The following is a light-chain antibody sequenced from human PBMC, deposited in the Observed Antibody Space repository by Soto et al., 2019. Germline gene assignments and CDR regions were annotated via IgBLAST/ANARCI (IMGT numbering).Light chain of an antibody. CDR1: QSVSSSY. CDR3: HHYGSSRWT. J-gene: IGKJ1*01. V-gene: IGKV3-20*01. Sequence: EIVLTQSPGTLSLSPGERATLSCRASQSVSSSYLAWYQQKPGQAPRLLIYGASSRATGIPDRFSGSGSGTDFTLTISRLEPEDFAVYYCHHYGSSRWTFGPGTKVEIK. CDR2: GAS.